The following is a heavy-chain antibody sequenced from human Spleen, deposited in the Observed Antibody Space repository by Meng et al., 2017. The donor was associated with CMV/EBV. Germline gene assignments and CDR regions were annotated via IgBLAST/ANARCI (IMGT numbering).Heavy chain of an antibody. J-gene: IGHJ6*02. D-gene: IGHD2-2*01. Sequence: GESLRLSCVASGFTFSSYWMHWVRQAPGKGLVWVSRINSDGSSTSYADSVKGRFTISRDNAKSTLYLQMNSLRAEDTAVYYCVCLVVPADSKYYGMDVWGQGTTVTVSS. V-gene: IGHV3-74*01. CDR2: INSDGSST. CDR3: VCLVVPADSKYYGMDV. CDR1: GFTFSSYW.